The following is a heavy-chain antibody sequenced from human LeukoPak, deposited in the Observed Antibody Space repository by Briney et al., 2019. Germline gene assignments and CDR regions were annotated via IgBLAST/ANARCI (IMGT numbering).Heavy chain of an antibody. D-gene: IGHD3-22*01. Sequence: SETLSLTCTVSGGSISSSSYYWGWIRQPPGKGLEWIGGIYYSGSTYYNPSPKSRVTISVNTSKNQFSLKLSSVTAADTAVSYCARQGRYYYDSSGYNYWGQGNLVTVSS. V-gene: IGHV4-39*01. CDR1: GGSISSSSYY. CDR3: ARQGRYYYDSSGYNY. CDR2: IYYSGST. J-gene: IGHJ4*02.